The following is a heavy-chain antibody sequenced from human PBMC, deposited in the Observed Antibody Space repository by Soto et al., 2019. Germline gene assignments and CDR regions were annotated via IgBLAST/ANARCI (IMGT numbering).Heavy chain of an antibody. Sequence: GASVKVSCKASGYTFTGYYMHWVRQAPGQGLEWMGWINPNSGGTNYAQKFQGWVTMTRDTSISTAYMELSRLRSDDTAVYYCARQVVPAVRAYYYYGMDVWGQGTTVTVSS. D-gene: IGHD2-2*01. CDR3: ARQVVPAVRAYYYYGMDV. CDR2: INPNSGGT. CDR1: GYTFTGYY. J-gene: IGHJ6*02. V-gene: IGHV1-2*04.